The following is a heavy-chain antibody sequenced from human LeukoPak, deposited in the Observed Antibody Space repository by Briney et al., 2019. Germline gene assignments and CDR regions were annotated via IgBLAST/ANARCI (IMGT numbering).Heavy chain of an antibody. Sequence: MTSQTLSLTCTVSGGSISSGSYYWSWIRQPAGKGLEGIGRIYTTGSTNYNPSLKSRVTISVDTSKNQFSLKLSSVTAADTAVYYCARVPAARSGYYFDYWGQGTLVTVSS. CDR3: ARVPAARSGYYFDY. CDR1: GGSISSGSYY. V-gene: IGHV4-61*02. D-gene: IGHD3-10*01. CDR2: IYTTGST. J-gene: IGHJ4*02.